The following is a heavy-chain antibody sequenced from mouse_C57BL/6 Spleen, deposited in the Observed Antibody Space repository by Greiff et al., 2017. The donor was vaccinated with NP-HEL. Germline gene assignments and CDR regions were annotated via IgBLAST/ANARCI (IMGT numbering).Heavy chain of an antibody. V-gene: IGHV1-54*01. J-gene: IGHJ4*01. D-gene: IGHD2-5*01. CDR2: INPGSGGT. CDR3: AYSTYYAMDY. CDR1: GYAFTNYL. Sequence: QVQLPQSGAELVRPGTSVKVSCKASGYAFTNYLIEWVKQRPGQGLEWIGVINPGSGGTNYNEKFKGKATLTADKAYSTAYMQLSSLTSEDSAVYFCAYSTYYAMDYWGQGTSVTVSS.